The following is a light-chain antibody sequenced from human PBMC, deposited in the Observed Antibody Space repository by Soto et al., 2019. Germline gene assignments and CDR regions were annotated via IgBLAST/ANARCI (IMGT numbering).Light chain of an antibody. V-gene: IGLV2-14*01. J-gene: IGLJ1*01. CDR2: EVS. Sequence: QSALTQPASVSGSPGQSITISCTGTSSDVGGYNYVSWYQHHPGKAPKLMIYEVSNRPSGVSYRFSGSKSGNTASLTISGLQAEDEDDYYCNSYTGSGIVFGTGTKVTVL. CDR3: NSYTGSGIV. CDR1: SSDVGGYNY.